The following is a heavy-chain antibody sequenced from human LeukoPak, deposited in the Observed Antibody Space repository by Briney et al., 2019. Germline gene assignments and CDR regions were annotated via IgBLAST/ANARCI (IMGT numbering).Heavy chain of an antibody. CDR3: ARGVHYYDSSGYYYAWFDP. J-gene: IGHJ5*02. V-gene: IGHV4-30-4*01. D-gene: IGHD3-22*01. Sequence: PSETLSLTSTVSGGSISSGDYYWSWIRQPPGKGLEWIGYIYYGGSTSYNPSLKSRVTISVDTSKNQFSLKLSSVTAADTAVYYCARGVHYYDSSGYYYAWFDPWGQGTLVTVSS. CDR2: IYYGGST. CDR1: GGSISSGDYY.